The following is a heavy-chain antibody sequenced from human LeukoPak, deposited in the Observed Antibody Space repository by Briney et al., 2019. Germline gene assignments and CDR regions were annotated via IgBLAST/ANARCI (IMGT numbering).Heavy chain of an antibody. CDR2: NYWNDDK. J-gene: IGHJ1*01. D-gene: IGHD3-22*01. CDR3: AHSRDYFDSSGYHYTEKYFRH. V-gene: IGHV2-5*01. CDR1: RFSLSTSGVG. Sequence: SAPTLVNPTQTHTLTCTFSRFSLSTSGVGVGWIRQPPGKALDRLSLNYWNDDKRYSPSLRSSLTITKDTSKIQAVLTVSSVDPVDTGTYYCAHSRDYFDSSGYHYTEKYFRHWGQGTLVTVSP.